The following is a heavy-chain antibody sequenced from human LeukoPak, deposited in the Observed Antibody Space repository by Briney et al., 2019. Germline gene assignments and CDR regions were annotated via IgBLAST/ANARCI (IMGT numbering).Heavy chain of an antibody. V-gene: IGHV3-23*01. D-gene: IGHD3-10*01. CDR1: GFTVSSNY. J-gene: IGHJ4*02. CDR2: ITGSDGST. Sequence: PGGSLRLSCAASGFTVSSNYMSWVRQAPGKGLEWVSSITGSDGSTYYADSVRGRFTISRDNSKNTLYLQMNSLRAEDTAVYYCARWGGSMVRGVITYFDYWGQGTLVTVSS. CDR3: ARWGGSMVRGVITYFDY.